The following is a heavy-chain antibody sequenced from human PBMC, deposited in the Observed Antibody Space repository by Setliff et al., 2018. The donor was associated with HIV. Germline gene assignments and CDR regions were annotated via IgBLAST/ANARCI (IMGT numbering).Heavy chain of an antibody. D-gene: IGHD3-22*01. Sequence: SETLSLTCAVYGESFSGFYWNWIRQAPGKGLEWIGEINHSRRTKYNPSLKSRVTISVDTSKNQFSLKLSSVTAADTAFYYCARGFSGDYLFTGYLDAWGKGTTVTVSS. CDR1: GESFSGFY. V-gene: IGHV4-34*01. CDR2: INHSRRT. CDR3: ARGFSGDYLFTGYLDA. J-gene: IGHJ6*03.